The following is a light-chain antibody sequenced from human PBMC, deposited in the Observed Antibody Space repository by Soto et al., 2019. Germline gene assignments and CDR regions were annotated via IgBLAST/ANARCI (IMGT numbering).Light chain of an antibody. Sequence: QSVLTQPASVSGSPGQSITISCTGTSSDVGGFNYVSWYQQHPDKAPKLMIYEVTDRPSGVSNRFSGSKSGNTASLTISGLQSEDEADYYCSSSTSSSTLVFGGGTKLTVL. J-gene: IGLJ3*02. CDR3: SSSTSSSTLV. CDR1: SSDVGGFNY. V-gene: IGLV2-14*01. CDR2: EVT.